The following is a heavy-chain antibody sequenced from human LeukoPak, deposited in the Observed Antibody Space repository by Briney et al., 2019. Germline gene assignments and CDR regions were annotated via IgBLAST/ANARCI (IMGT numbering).Heavy chain of an antibody. CDR2: ISFSGSPT. CDR1: GFTFSDYY. J-gene: IGHJ4*02. D-gene: IGHD3-22*01. CDR3: ARDRAYYYDSSGYYYFDH. V-gene: IGHV3-11*01. Sequence: PGGSLRLSCAASGFTFSDYYMSWIRQAPGKGLEWVSYISFSGSPTQYADSVKGRFTISRDNAKNSLYLQMNSLRDEDTAVYYCARDRAYYYDSSGYYYFDHWGQGTLVTVSS.